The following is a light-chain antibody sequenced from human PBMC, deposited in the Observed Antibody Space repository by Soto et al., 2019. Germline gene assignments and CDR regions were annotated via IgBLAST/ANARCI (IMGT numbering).Light chain of an antibody. Sequence: EIVLTQSPGTLSLSPGERATLSCRASQSVSSLYLAWFQQNPGQAPRLLIYGASTRATGIPDSFSGSGSGTDFTLTISRLEPEELAVYYCQQFSSYPLTFGEGTKVDI. CDR3: QQFSSYPLT. V-gene: IGKV3-20*01. J-gene: IGKJ4*01. CDR1: QSVSSLY. CDR2: GAS.